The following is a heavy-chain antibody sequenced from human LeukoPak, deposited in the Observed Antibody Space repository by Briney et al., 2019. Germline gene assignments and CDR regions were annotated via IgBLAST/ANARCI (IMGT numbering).Heavy chain of an antibody. J-gene: IGHJ4*02. CDR2: IYYTGSS. D-gene: IGHD6-13*01. Sequence: PSDTLSFTCTGSAGSISSYYWRWIRQPPGKGLEWLGYIYYTGSSNYNPSLKSRVSVSVDTSKKQFSLKLSSVTAADTAVYYCARGPSAAVKYLDFWGQGTLVTLSS. V-gene: IGHV4-59*01. CDR1: AGSISSYY. CDR3: ARGPSAAVKYLDF.